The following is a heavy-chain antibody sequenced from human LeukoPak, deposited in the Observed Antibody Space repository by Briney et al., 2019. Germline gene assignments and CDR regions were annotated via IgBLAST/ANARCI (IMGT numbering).Heavy chain of an antibody. J-gene: IGHJ6*03. CDR1: GFTFSSYA. CDR2: INSDGSST. CDR3: ARAPAYYYMDV. Sequence: GGSLRLSCAASGFTFSSYAMSWVRQAPGKGLVWVSRINSDGSSTSYADSVKGRFTISRDNAKNTLYLQMNSLRAEDTAVYYCARAPAYYYMDVWGKGTTVTVSS. V-gene: IGHV3-74*01.